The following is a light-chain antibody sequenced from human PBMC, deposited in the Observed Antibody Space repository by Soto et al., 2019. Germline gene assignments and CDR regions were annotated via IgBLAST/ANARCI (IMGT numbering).Light chain of an antibody. CDR3: SSYTTSETVV. Sequence: QSALTQPASVSGSPGQSITISCTGTSSDVGAYKYVSWYQQHPGKTPKLMIYDVSNRPSGVSNRFSGSKSGNTASLTISGLQAEDEADYYCSSYTTSETVVFGGGTKLTVL. CDR1: SSDVGAYKY. CDR2: DVS. J-gene: IGLJ2*01. V-gene: IGLV2-14*03.